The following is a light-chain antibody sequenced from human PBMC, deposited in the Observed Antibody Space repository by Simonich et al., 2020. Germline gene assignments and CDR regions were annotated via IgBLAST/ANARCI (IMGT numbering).Light chain of an antibody. Sequence: EIVMTQSPATLSVSPGERATLPCRASQSVSSNLAWYQQNPGQAPRLLIYAASPLQSGVPSRFSGSGSGTDFTLTISCLQSEDFATYDCQQYYSYSWTFGQGTKVEIK. CDR1: QSVSSN. CDR2: AAS. J-gene: IGKJ1*01. V-gene: IGKV3-15*01. CDR3: QQYYSYSWT.